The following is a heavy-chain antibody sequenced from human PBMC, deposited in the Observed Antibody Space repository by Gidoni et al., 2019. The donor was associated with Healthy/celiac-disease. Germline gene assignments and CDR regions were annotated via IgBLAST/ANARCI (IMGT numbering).Heavy chain of an antibody. V-gene: IGHV5-51*01. CDR1: GNSVTSYW. CDR2: RYPGDSDT. D-gene: IGHD3-9*01. CDR3: ARQVRSYDILDY. Sequence: EVQLVQSGAEVKKPGEALKISCKGSGNSVTSYWSGWVRQMPGKGLEGMGIRYPGDSDTRYGPSFQGQVTISADKSISTAYLQWSSLKASDTAMYYCARQVRSYDILDYWGQGTLVTVSS. J-gene: IGHJ4*02.